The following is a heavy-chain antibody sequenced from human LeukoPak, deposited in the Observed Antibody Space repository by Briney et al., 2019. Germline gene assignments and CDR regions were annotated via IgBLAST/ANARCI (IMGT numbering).Heavy chain of an antibody. Sequence: GRSLRLSCAASGFTFSSYAMHWVRQAPGKGLEWVAVISYDGSNEYYADSVKGRFTISRDNSKNTLYLQMNSLRAEDTAVYYCARDGYSSSADAFDIWGQGTMVTVSS. V-gene: IGHV3-30-3*01. CDR3: ARDGYSSSADAFDI. CDR1: GFTFSSYA. J-gene: IGHJ3*02. CDR2: ISYDGSNE. D-gene: IGHD6-6*01.